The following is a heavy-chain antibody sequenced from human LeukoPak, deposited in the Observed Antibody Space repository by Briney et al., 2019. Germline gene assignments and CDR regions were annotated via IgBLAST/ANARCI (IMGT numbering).Heavy chain of an antibody. CDR3: ARPTDYYFDY. J-gene: IGHJ4*02. CDR1: GFTFSSYG. D-gene: IGHD3-3*01. V-gene: IGHV3-30*03. CDR2: ISYDGSNK. Sequence: GRSLRLSCAASGFTFSSYGMHWVRQAPGKGLEWVAVISYDGSNKYYADSVKGRFTISRDNSKNTLYLQMNSLRAEDTSVYYCARPTDYYFDYWGQGTLVTVSS.